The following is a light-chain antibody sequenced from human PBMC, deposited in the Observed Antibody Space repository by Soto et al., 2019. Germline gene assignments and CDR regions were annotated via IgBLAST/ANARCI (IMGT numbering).Light chain of an antibody. J-gene: IGLJ1*01. CDR3: SSYTGSNTPDV. V-gene: IGLV2-8*01. CDR2: EVN. Sequence: QSALTQPPSASGSPGQSVTISCTGTSSDVGGYNYVSWYQHHPGNAPKLVIYEVNKRTSGVPDRFSGSKSGNTASLTVSGLQAEDEADYYCSSYTGSNTPDVFGTGTKLTVL. CDR1: SSDVGGYNY.